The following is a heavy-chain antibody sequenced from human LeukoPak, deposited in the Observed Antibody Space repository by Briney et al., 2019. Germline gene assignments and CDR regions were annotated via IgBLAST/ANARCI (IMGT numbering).Heavy chain of an antibody. V-gene: IGHV4-61*02. CDR1: GGSISSGSYY. J-gene: IGHJ4*02. CDR3: ARRKYYYNSSGRGAFFDY. Sequence: SETLSLTFTVSGGSISSGSYYWSWIRQPAGKGLEWIGRIYTSGSTNYNPSLKSRVTISVDTSKNQFSLKLSSVTAADTAVYYCARRKYYYNSSGRGAFFDYWGQGTLVTVSS. CDR2: IYTSGST. D-gene: IGHD3-22*01.